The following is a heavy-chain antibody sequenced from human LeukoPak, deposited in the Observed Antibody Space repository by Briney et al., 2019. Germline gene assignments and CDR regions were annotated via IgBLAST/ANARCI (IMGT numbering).Heavy chain of an antibody. CDR3: VSFYETY. J-gene: IGHJ4*02. V-gene: IGHV3-74*01. CDR1: GNYL. D-gene: IGHD2/OR15-2a*01. Sequence: GGSLRLSCAASGNYLMHWVRQAPGKGLVWVSHINSDGSWTSYADSVKGRFTISKDNAKNTVYLQMDSLRAEDTAVYYCVSFYETYWGRGTLVTVSS. CDR2: INSDGSWT.